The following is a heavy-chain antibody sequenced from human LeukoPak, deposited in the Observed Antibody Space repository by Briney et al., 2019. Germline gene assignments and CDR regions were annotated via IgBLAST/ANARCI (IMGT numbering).Heavy chain of an antibody. CDR1: GFDVGRNY. Sequence: GGSLRLSCAASGFDVGRNYMTWVRQAPGKGLEWVSFIYSGGATYYADSVRGRFTISRDSSKNTLYLQMNSLRVEDTAVYYCARDRYQMSIAAAYYYYYGMDVWGQGTAVTVSS. V-gene: IGHV3-53*01. J-gene: IGHJ6*02. CDR3: ARDRYQMSIAAAYYYYYGMDV. CDR2: IYSGGAT. D-gene: IGHD6-13*01.